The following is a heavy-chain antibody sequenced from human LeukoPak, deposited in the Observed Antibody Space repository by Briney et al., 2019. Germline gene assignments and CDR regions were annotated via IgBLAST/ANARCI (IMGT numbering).Heavy chain of an antibody. D-gene: IGHD1-26*01. CDR3: ARHSGVRGATNFDY. J-gene: IGHJ4*02. CDR2: IYYSGST. V-gene: IGHV4-39*01. Sequence: SETLSLTCTVSGGSVSSTSYSWGWIRQPPGKGLEWIGTIYYSGSTYYNPSLKSRVTISVDTSKNHFSLKLTSVTAADTAMFYCARHSGVRGATNFDYWGQGSLVTVSS. CDR1: GGSVSSTSYS.